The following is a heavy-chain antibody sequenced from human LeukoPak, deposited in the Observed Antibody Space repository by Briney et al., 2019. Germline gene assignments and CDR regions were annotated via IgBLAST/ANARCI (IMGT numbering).Heavy chain of an antibody. CDR1: GGSISSNGYY. J-gene: IGHJ4*02. D-gene: IGHD2-8*02. CDR3: ARDSTG. CDR2: IYYSGST. V-gene: IGHV4-39*02. Sequence: SETLSLTCTVSGGSISSNGYYWGWIRQPPGEGLEWVGSIYYSGSTYFNPSPKSRVTISVDASKNQFSLKLSSVTAADTAVYYCARDSTGWGQGTLVTVSS.